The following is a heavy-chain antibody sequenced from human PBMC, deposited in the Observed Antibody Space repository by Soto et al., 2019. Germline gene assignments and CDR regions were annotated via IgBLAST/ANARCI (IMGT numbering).Heavy chain of an antibody. Sequence: GESLKISCKGSGYSFTSYWISWVRQMPGKGLEWMGRIDPSDSYTNYSPSFQGHVTISADKSISTAYLQWSSLKASDTAMYYCARTGTVVVPAPRDGMDVWGQGTTVTVSS. CDR3: ARTGTVVVPAPRDGMDV. J-gene: IGHJ6*02. CDR2: IDPSDSYT. V-gene: IGHV5-10-1*01. CDR1: GYSFTSYW. D-gene: IGHD2-2*01.